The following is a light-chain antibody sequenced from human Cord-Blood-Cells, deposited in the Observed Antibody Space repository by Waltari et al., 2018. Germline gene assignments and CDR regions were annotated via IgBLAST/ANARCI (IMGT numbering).Light chain of an antibody. CDR3: QTWGTGIQGV. J-gene: IGLJ3*02. CDR1: SGHSSYA. CDR2: LNSDGSH. Sequence: QLVLTHSPSASASLGASLKLTCTLSSGHSSYAIAWHQQQPEKGPRYLMKLNSDGSHSKGDGIPDRFSGSSSGAERYLTISSLQSEDEADYYCQTWGTGIQGVFGGGTKLTVL. V-gene: IGLV4-69*01.